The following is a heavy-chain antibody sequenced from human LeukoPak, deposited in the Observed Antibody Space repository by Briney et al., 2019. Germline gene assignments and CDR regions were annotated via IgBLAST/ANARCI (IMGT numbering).Heavy chain of an antibody. CDR3: ARGRGLYYDSSGYYPRDAFDI. CDR2: IYYSGST. V-gene: IGHV4-59*12. D-gene: IGHD3-22*01. CDR1: GGSISSYY. J-gene: IGHJ3*02. Sequence: SETLSLTCTVSGGSISSYYWSWIRQPPGKGLEWIGYIYYSGSTNYNPSLKSRVTISVDTSKNQFSLKLSSVTAADTAVYYCARGRGLYYDSSGYYPRDAFDIWGQGTMVTVSS.